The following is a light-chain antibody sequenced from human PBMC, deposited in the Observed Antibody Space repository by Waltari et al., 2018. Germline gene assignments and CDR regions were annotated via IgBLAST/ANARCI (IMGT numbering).Light chain of an antibody. CDR3: QKYGTLPAT. Sequence: EILLTPTPGTLSVSPGEIATLSCRASQSVSRTLAWYQQKPGQAPRLLIYDASSRATGIPDRFSGSGSGTDFSLTMSRLETEDFAVYYCQKYGTLPATFGQGTTVEIK. CDR2: DAS. J-gene: IGKJ1*01. V-gene: IGKV3-20*01. CDR1: QSVSRT.